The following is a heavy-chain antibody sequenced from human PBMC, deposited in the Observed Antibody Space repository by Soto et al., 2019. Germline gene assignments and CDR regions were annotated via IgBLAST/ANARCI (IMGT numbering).Heavy chain of an antibody. Sequence: PGGSLRLSCAASGFTFSSYAMSWVRQAPGKGLEWVSAISGSGGSTYYADSVKGRFTISRDNSKNTLYLQMNSLRAEDTAVYYCAKDLGMGGYCSGGSCPPNWFDPWGQGTLVTVSS. D-gene: IGHD2-15*01. V-gene: IGHV3-23*01. J-gene: IGHJ5*02. CDR2: ISGSGGST. CDR3: AKDLGMGGYCSGGSCPPNWFDP. CDR1: GFTFSSYA.